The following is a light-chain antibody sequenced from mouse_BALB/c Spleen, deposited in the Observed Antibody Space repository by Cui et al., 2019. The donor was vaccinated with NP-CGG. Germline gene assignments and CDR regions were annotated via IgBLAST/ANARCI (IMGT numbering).Light chain of an antibody. Sequence: QAVVTQESALTTSPGETVNLTCRSSTGAVTTSNYANWVQEKPDHLFTGLIGGTNNRVPGVPARFSGSLIGDKAALTITGAQTEDEAIYFCALWYSNHWVFGGGTKLTVL. CDR1: TGAVTTSNY. V-gene: IGLV1*01. J-gene: IGLJ1*01. CDR3: ALWYSNHWV. CDR2: GTN.